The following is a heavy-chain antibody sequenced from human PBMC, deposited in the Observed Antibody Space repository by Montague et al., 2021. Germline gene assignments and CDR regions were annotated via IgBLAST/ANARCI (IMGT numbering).Heavy chain of an antibody. D-gene: IGHD3-10*01. CDR2: ITSTSRTI. Sequence: SLRLSCAASGFTFSSYAMNWVRQAPGKGLEWVSYITSTSRTIYYADSVKGRFTISRDNAKNSLYPQMNSLRDDDTAVYYCAREDYFDSVNYYYYGMDVWGQGTTVTVSS. CDR3: AREDYFDSVNYYYYGMDV. CDR1: GFTFSSYA. J-gene: IGHJ6*02. V-gene: IGHV3-48*02.